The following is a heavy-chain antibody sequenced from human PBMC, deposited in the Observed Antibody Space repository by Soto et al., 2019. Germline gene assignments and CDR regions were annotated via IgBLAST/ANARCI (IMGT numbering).Heavy chain of an antibody. CDR3: ARHGAAIWLGY. J-gene: IGHJ4*02. Sequence: GESLKISCKTSGYTFSGHWISWVRQVPGKGLQWMGNIDPSDSYINYNPAFRGHVTFSVDKSNSTAYLHWRSLGPSDTAIYYCARHGAAIWLGYWGQGTLVPSPQ. CDR1: GYTFSGHW. D-gene: IGHD6-19*01. V-gene: IGHV5-10-1*01. CDR2: IDPSDSYI.